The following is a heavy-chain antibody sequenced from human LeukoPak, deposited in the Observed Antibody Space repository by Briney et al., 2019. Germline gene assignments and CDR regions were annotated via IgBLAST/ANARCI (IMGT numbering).Heavy chain of an antibody. D-gene: IGHD3-22*01. V-gene: IGHV4-59*08. J-gene: IGHJ5*02. CDR2: IYYSGST. CDR1: GDSISSYY. Sequence: SETLSLTCTVSGDSISSYYWSWIRQPPGKGLEWIGYIYYSGSTNYNPSLKSRVTISVDTSKNQFSLKLSSVTAADTAVYYCARLYYDSSRYPNWFDPWGQGTVVTVSS. CDR3: ARLYYDSSRYPNWFDP.